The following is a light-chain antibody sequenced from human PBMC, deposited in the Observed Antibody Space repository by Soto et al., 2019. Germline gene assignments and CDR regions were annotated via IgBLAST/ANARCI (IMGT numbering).Light chain of an antibody. CDR2: DAS. CDR3: QQYNSYSGT. J-gene: IGKJ1*01. Sequence: GDRVTITCRASQSISSWLAWYQQKPGKAPKLLIYDASSLESGVPSRFSGSGSGTEFTLAISSLQPDDFATYYCQQYNSYSGTFGQGTKVDIK. V-gene: IGKV1-5*01. CDR1: QSISSW.